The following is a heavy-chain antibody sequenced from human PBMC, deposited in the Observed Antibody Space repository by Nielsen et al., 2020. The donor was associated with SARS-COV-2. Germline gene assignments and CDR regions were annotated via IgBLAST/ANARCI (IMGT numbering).Heavy chain of an antibody. Sequence: GESLKISCAASGFTFSSYSMNWVRQAPGKGLEWVSSISSSSSYIYYADSVKGRFTISRDNAKNSLYLQMNSLRAEDTAVYYCARDLCSSTSCNNWFDPWGQGTLVTVSS. V-gene: IGHV3-21*01. CDR2: ISSSSSYI. CDR1: GFTFSSYS. CDR3: ARDLCSSTSCNNWFDP. D-gene: IGHD2-2*01. J-gene: IGHJ5*02.